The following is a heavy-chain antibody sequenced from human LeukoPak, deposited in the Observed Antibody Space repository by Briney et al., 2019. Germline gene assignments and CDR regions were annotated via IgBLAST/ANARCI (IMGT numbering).Heavy chain of an antibody. J-gene: IGHJ3*02. CDR1: GGTFSSYA. V-gene: IGHV1-69*05. CDR2: IIPIFGTA. CDR3: ASSIAVAGPEAFDI. Sequence: ASVKVSCKASGGTFSSYAISWVRQAPGQGLEWMGRIIPIFGTANYAQKFQGRVTITTDESTRTAYLELSRLRSEDTAVYYCASSIAVAGPEAFDIWGQGTMVTVSS. D-gene: IGHD6-19*01.